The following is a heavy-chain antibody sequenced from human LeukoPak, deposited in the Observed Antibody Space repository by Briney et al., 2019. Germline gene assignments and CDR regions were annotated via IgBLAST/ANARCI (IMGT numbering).Heavy chain of an antibody. CDR3: ARDASPFYYYDSSGYSNWFDP. Sequence: PGGSLRLSCAASGFTFSDYYMSWIRQAPGKGLEWVSYISSSGSTIYYADSVKGRLTISRDNAKNSLYLQMNSLRAEDTAVYYCARDASPFYYYDSSGYSNWFDPWGQGTLVTVSS. D-gene: IGHD3-22*01. CDR2: ISSSGSTI. CDR1: GFTFSDYY. J-gene: IGHJ5*02. V-gene: IGHV3-11*04.